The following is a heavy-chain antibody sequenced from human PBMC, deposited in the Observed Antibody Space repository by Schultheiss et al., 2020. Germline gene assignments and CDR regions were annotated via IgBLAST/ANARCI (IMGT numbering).Heavy chain of an antibody. CDR1: GFTFTSSA. V-gene: IGHV1-58*01. D-gene: IGHD1-26*01. Sequence: SVKVSCKASGFTFTSSAVQWVRQARGQRLEWIGWIVVGSGNTNYAQKFQERVTITRDMSTSTAYMELSSLRSEDTAVYYCAARYSGSYWVKGFDYWGQGPLVTVAS. J-gene: IGHJ4*02. CDR3: AARYSGSYWVKGFDY. CDR2: IVVGSGNT.